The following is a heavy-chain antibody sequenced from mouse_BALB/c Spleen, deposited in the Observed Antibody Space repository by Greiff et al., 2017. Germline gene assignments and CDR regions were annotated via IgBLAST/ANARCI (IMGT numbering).Heavy chain of an antibody. D-gene: IGHD1-1*01. CDR1: GYTFTDYN. V-gene: IGHV1S29*02. CDR2: IYPYNGGT. J-gene: IGHJ4*01. Sequence: VHLQQSGPELVKPGASVKISCKASGYTFTDYNMYWVKQSHGKSLEWIGYIYPYNGGTGYNQKFKSKATLTLDNSSSTAYMELRSLTSEDSAVYYCTISITTVVAGDAMDYWGQGTSVTVSS. CDR3: TISITTVVAGDAMDY.